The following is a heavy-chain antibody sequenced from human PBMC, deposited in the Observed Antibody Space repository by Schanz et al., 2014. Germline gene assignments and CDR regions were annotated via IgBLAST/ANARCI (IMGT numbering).Heavy chain of an antibody. CDR3: ARDEGRDGYNLAFDV. D-gene: IGHD2-21*01. J-gene: IGHJ3*01. CDR2: LYINAGST. CDR1: GFSVSTNY. V-gene: IGHV3-53*01. Sequence: EVHLLESGGGLIQPGGSLRLSCAVSGFSVSTNYMSWARQAPGKGLEWISSLYINAGSTRYADSVKGRFFISRDSSKNTLFLQMNSLRADDTAIYFCARDEGRDGYNLAFDVWGQGTLVTVSS.